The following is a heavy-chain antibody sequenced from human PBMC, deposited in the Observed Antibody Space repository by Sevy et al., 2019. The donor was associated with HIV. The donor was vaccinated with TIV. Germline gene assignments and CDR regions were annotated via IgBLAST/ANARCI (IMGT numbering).Heavy chain of an antibody. CDR3: ATLQGLRRPTTNQYYYGSGSYYQS. D-gene: IGHD3-10*01. J-gene: IGHJ5*02. CDR2: FDPEDGET. CDR1: GYTLTELS. Sequence: ASVKVSCKVSGYTLTELSMHWVRQAPGKGLEWMGGFDPEDGETIYAQKFQGRVTMTEDTSTDTDYMELSSLRSEDTAVYYCATLQGLRRPTTNQYYYGSGSYYQSWGQGTLVTVSS. V-gene: IGHV1-24*01.